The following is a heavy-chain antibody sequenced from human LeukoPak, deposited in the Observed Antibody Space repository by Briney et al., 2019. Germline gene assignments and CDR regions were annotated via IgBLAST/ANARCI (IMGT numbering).Heavy chain of an antibody. D-gene: IGHD3-22*01. Sequence: GASVKVSCKASGYTFTSYAMNWVRQAPGQGLEWMGWINTNTGNPTYAQGFTGRFVFSLDTSVSTAYLQISSLKAEDTAVYYCARSRYPGGFFTMIVLMVWGQGTLVTVSS. V-gene: IGHV7-4-1*02. J-gene: IGHJ4*02. CDR3: ARSRYPGGFFTMIVLMV. CDR2: INTNTGNP. CDR1: GYTFTSYA.